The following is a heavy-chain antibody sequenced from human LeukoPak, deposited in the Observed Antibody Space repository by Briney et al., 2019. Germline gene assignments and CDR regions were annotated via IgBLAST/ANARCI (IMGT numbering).Heavy chain of an antibody. CDR2: IYPGDSDT. V-gene: IGHV5-51*01. Sequence: PGESLKISCKGSGYSFTSYWIGWVRQMPGKGLEWVGIIYPGDSDTRYSPSFQGQVTISADKSISTAYLQWSSLKASDTAMYYCARLPGVRGQLAHFGYWGQGTLVTVSS. CDR3: ARLPGVRGQLAHFGY. J-gene: IGHJ4*02. D-gene: IGHD6-6*01. CDR1: GYSFTSYW.